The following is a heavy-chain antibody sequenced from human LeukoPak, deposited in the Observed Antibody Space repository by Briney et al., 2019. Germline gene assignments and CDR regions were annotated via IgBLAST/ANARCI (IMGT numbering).Heavy chain of an antibody. CDR2: IYYSGIT. Sequence: SETLSLTCTVSGGSISSSSYYWGWIRQPPGKGLEWIGSIYYSGITYYNPSLKSRVTISVDTSKNQFSLKLSSVTAADTAVYYCAGDPGGYSASGWFDPWGQGTLVTVSS. V-gene: IGHV4-39*07. D-gene: IGHD2-21*01. CDR1: GGSISSSSYY. J-gene: IGHJ5*02. CDR3: AGDPGGYSASGWFDP.